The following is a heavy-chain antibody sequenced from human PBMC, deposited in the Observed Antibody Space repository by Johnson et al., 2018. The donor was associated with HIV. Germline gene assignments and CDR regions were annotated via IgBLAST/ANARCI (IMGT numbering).Heavy chain of an antibody. CDR3: ARDPMTQDSRLTGDCGAFDI. J-gene: IGHJ3*02. Sequence: VQLVESGGGLVQPGGSLRLSCAASGFTFNNYAMSWVRQAPGKGLEWVSGISGSGGSTYYADSVKGQFTISRDNSKNTLYLQMNSLRTEDTALYYCARDPMTQDSRLTGDCGAFDIWGQGTRVIVSS. V-gene: IGHV3-23*04. D-gene: IGHD7-27*01. CDR2: ISGSGGST. CDR1: GFTFNNYA.